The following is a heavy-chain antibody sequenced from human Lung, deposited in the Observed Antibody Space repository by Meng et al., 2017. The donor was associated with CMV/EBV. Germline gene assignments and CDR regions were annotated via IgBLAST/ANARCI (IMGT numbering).Heavy chain of an antibody. Sequence: GGSLRLXCAASGFTFSTYSMNWVRQAPGKGLEWVSSITSSSSYNYYADSVTGRFTISRDNTKNSLYLQMNSMRAEDTAVYFCAREDCRGGYCSRTRYYYGMDVWGQGTTVTVSS. J-gene: IGHJ6*02. CDR2: ITSSSSYN. CDR1: GFTFSTYS. CDR3: AREDCRGGYCSRTRYYYGMDV. D-gene: IGHD2-2*01. V-gene: IGHV3-21*01.